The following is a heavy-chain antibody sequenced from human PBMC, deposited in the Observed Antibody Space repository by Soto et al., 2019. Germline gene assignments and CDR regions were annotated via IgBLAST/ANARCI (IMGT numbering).Heavy chain of an antibody. CDR2: IIPILGIA. J-gene: IGHJ6*02. V-gene: IGHV1-69*02. D-gene: IGHD2-15*01. Sequence: SVKVSCKASGGTFSSYTISWVRQAPGQGLEWMGRIIPILGIANYAQKFQGRVTITADKSTSTAYMELSSLRSEDTAVYYCARFGPGVVAATPYYYYGMDVWGQGTTVTVSS. CDR3: ARFGPGVVAATPYYYYGMDV. CDR1: GGTFSSYT.